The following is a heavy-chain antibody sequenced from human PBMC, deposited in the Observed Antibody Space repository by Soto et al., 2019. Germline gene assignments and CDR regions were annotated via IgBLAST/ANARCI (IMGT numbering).Heavy chain of an antibody. Sequence: QVQLVESGGGVVQPGRSLRLSCAASGFTFSSYAMHWVRQAPGKGLEWVAVISYDGSNKYYADPVKGRFTISRDNSKNTLYLQMNSLRAEDTAVYYCARDGSGCCQNWFDPWGQGTLVTVSS. CDR3: ARDGSGCCQNWFDP. CDR2: ISYDGSNK. D-gene: IGHD6-19*01. V-gene: IGHV3-30-3*01. J-gene: IGHJ5*02. CDR1: GFTFSSYA.